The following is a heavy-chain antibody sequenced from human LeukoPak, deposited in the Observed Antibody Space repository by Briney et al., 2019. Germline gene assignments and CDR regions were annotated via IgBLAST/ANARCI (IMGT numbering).Heavy chain of an antibody. CDR1: GFTFSSYA. J-gene: IGHJ4*02. D-gene: IGHD4-17*01. V-gene: IGHV3-23*01. CDR2: ISGSGGST. CDR3: AKDLFHYGDEPLFDY. Sequence: PGGSLRLSCAASGFTFSSYAMSWVRQAPGKGLEWVSAISGSGGSTYYADSVKGRFTISRDNSKNTLYLQMNSLRAEDTAVYYCAKDLFHYGDEPLFDYWGQGTLVTVSS.